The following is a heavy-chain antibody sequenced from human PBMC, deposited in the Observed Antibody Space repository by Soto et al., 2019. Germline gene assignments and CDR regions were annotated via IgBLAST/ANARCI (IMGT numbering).Heavy chain of an antibody. CDR2: ISSSSSYI. Sequence: PGGTLRLSCAASGFTLSSYSMNWVRQAPGKGLEWVSSISSSSSYIYYADSVKCRFTISRDNAKNSLYLKMNSLRAEDTAVYYCAALPLYYYDSSGPWGQGTLVTVSS. CDR1: GFTLSSYS. D-gene: IGHD3-22*01. V-gene: IGHV3-21*01. J-gene: IGHJ5*02. CDR3: AALPLYYYDSSGP.